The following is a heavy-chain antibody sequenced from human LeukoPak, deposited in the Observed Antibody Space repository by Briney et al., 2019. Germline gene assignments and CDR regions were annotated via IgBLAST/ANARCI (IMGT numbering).Heavy chain of an antibody. J-gene: IGHJ3*02. D-gene: IGHD2-15*01. Sequence: EASETLSLTCTVSGASIRSGDYYWSWIRQPPGKGLDWIGYIYDSGSTYYNPSLKSRITISVDTSENRFSLKLSSVTATDTAVYYCARDCSGGSCYGAFDIWGQGTMVTVSS. CDR1: GASIRSGDYY. V-gene: IGHV4-30-4*01. CDR3: ARDCSGGSCYGAFDI. CDR2: IYDSGST.